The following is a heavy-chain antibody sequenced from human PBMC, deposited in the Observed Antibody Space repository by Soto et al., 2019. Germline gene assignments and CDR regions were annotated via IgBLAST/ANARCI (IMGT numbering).Heavy chain of an antibody. CDR2: ICWEDDN. Sequence: QITLNESGPTVVRPTETLTLTCRFSGFSLTTSGVGVGWIRQSPGKAPEWVALICWEDDNRYSASLKCRLTITKNTSKNQVVLTLSDLDPTDTATYYCAHRVLRTVFGLVTTTAIYFDFWGQGTPVAVSS. V-gene: IGHV2-5*02. D-gene: IGHD3-3*01. CDR3: AHRVLRTVFGLVTTTAIYFDF. J-gene: IGHJ4*02. CDR1: GFSLTTSGVG.